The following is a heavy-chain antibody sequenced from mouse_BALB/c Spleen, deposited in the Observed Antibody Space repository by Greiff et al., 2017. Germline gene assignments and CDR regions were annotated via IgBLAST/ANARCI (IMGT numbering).Heavy chain of an antibody. J-gene: IGHJ3*01. CDR1: GYTFTSYW. D-gene: IGHD2-1*01. CDR3: ARPGPYGNSGFAY. Sequence: QVQLQQPGAELVKPGASVKLSCKASGYTFTSYWMHWVKQRPGQGLEWIGEINPSNGRTNYNEKFKSKATLTVDKSSSTAYMQLSSLTSEDSAVYYCARPGPYGNSGFAYWGQGTLVTVSA. CDR2: INPSNGRT. V-gene: IGHV1S81*02.